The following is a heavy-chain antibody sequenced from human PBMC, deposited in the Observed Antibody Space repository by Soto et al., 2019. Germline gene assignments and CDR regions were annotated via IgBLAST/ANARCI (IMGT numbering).Heavy chain of an antibody. CDR2: ITSIGGAI. D-gene: IGHD6-19*01. Sequence: QVQLVESGGGLVKPGGSLRLSCAASGFTFSDYYMSWIRQAPGKVLEWVSYITSIGGAIYYADSVKGRFTISRDNAKNSLYMQMNSLRVEDTAVYYCARDRRVGIGVAANDYWGQGTLVNGSS. CDR3: ARDRRVGIGVAANDY. V-gene: IGHV3-11*01. J-gene: IGHJ4*02. CDR1: GFTFSDYY.